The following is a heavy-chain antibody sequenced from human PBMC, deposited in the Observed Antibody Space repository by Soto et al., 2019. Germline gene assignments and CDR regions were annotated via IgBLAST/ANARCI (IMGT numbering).Heavy chain of an antibody. V-gene: IGHV1-18*01. D-gene: IGHD2-2*01. CDR2: ISLYSDGT. CDR1: GYTCSNYG. J-gene: IGHJ5*02. Sequence: QVQLVQSGGEVKRPGASVKVACKTSGYTCSNYGITWVRQDPGQPLEWLGWISLYSDGTNYAQKFQGRVSMTTDTSTTTAYMELRGLRSDDTAVYYCARVVPGAEAWFGPWGQGTLVTVSS. CDR3: ARVVPGAEAWFGP.